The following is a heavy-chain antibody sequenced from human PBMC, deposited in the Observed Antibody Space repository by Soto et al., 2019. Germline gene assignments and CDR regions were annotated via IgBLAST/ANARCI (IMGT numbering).Heavy chain of an antibody. CDR3: AREKSLGWPNYYYKGMDV. D-gene: IGHD3-16*01. J-gene: IGHJ6*04. Sequence: SETLSLTCTFSGCSISSYYWSWIRQPPGKGLEWIGYIYYSGSTYYNPSLKSRVTISVDTSKSQFSLKLSSVTAADTAVYYCAREKSLGWPNYYYKGMDVWGKGTTVTV. CDR1: GCSISSYY. CDR2: IYYSGST. V-gene: IGHV4-30-4*01.